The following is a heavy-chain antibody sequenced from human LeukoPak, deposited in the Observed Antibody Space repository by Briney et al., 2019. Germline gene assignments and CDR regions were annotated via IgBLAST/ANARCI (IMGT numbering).Heavy chain of an antibody. CDR3: AKDWTGTKPFDL. CDR1: GFTFSSYA. V-gene: IGHV3-30*04. J-gene: IGHJ2*01. D-gene: IGHD3/OR15-3a*01. Sequence: GGSLRLSCAASGFTFSSYAMHWVRQAPGKGLGWVAVISYDGSNKYYGDSVKGRFTISRDNSKSTLYLQMSSLTSDDTAVYYCAKDWTGTKPFDLWGRGTLVTVSS. CDR2: ISYDGSNK.